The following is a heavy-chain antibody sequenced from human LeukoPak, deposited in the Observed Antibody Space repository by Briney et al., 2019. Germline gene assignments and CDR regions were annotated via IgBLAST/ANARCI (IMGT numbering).Heavy chain of an antibody. D-gene: IGHD4-17*01. CDR2: IIPIFGTA. CDR1: GGTFSSYA. V-gene: IGHV1-69*13. J-gene: IGHJ6*02. Sequence: SVKVSCRASGGTFSSYAISWVRQAPGQGLEWMGGIIPIFGTANYAQKFQGRVTITADESTSTAYMELGSLRSEDTAVYYCARAGYGAVYGMDVWGQGTTVTVSS. CDR3: ARAGYGAVYGMDV.